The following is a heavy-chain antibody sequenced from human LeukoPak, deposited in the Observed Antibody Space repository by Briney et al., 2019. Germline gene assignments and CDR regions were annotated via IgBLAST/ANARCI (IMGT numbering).Heavy chain of an antibody. Sequence: GGSLRLSCVASGFTFSNYAMNWVRQAPGKGLQWVSGITGSGGSTYHADSVKGRFTISRDNSKNMLYLEMNSLRAEDTAVYYCAKGITIWDLDYWGQGTLVTVSS. CDR1: GFTFSNYA. CDR2: ITGSGGST. J-gene: IGHJ4*02. CDR3: AKGITIWDLDY. D-gene: IGHD3-3*01. V-gene: IGHV3-23*01.